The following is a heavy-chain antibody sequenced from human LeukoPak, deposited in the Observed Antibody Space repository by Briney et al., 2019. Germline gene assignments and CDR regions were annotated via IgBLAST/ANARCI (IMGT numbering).Heavy chain of an antibody. CDR3: AKRSCSTSGCYHLDY. V-gene: IGHV3-23*01. CDR1: GLTLSNYG. J-gene: IGHJ4*02. Sequence: PGGSLRLSCAVSGLTLSNYGMSWVRQAPGKGLEWVSLVSGSGGGTYYADSVKGRFTISRDNSKNTLFLQMNSLRAEDTAIYYCAKRSCSTSGCYHLDYWGQGTLVTVSS. CDR2: VSGSGGGT. D-gene: IGHD2-2*01.